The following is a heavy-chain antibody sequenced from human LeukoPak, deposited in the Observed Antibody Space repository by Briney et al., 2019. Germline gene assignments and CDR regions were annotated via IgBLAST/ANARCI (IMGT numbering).Heavy chain of an antibody. J-gene: IGHJ4*02. D-gene: IGHD2/OR15-2a*01. Sequence: SETLSLTCTVSGGSISSYYWSWIRQPPGKGLDWIGYIYYTGSTKYNPSLKSRVTISVDTSKNQFSLELSSVTAADTAVYYCARVIVHGHSDYWGQGTLVTVSS. CDR3: ARVIVHGHSDY. V-gene: IGHV4-59*01. CDR1: GGSISSYY. CDR2: IYYTGST.